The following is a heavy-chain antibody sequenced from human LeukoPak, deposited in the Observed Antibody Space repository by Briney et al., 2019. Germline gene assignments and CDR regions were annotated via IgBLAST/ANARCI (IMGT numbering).Heavy chain of an antibody. CDR3: ARFTPQGYGWGGYNRFDP. CDR1: GGSISSYY. D-gene: IGHD3-16*01. Sequence: SETLSLTCTVSGGSISSYYWNWIRQPPGKGLEWIGYIYYSGSTDYNPSLKSRVTISVDTSKNQFSLNLTSMTAADTGVYYCARFTPQGYGWGGYNRFDPWGQGTLVTVSS. J-gene: IGHJ5*02. CDR2: IYYSGST. V-gene: IGHV4-59*08.